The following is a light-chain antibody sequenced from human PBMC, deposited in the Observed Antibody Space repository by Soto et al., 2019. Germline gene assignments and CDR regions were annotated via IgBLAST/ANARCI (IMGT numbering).Light chain of an antibody. CDR1: QSVGSK. Sequence: EILMTQSPATLAASPGERATLSCRASQSVGSKLAWYQQKPGQPPRLVMFDASIRATGVPARFSGGGSGTEITLTISSLQSEDFALYYCHQYEKWPPTTFGQGTKVDIK. V-gene: IGKV3-15*01. J-gene: IGKJ1*01. CDR3: HQYEKWPPTT. CDR2: DAS.